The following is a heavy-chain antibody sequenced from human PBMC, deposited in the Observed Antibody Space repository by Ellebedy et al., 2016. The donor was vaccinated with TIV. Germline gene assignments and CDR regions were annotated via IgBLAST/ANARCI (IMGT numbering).Heavy chain of an antibody. D-gene: IGHD5-12*01. J-gene: IGHJ4*02. V-gene: IGHV4-39*01. Sequence: SETLSLXXSVSGGSMSGTSYYWGWIRQPPGKGLEWIGSIYYSGGAYNNPSLENRVTLSVDTSKYQFSLNLTSVTAADTAVYYRTAYDSDDWGQGTLVTVSS. CDR2: IYYSGGA. CDR3: TAYDSDD. CDR1: GGSMSGTSYY.